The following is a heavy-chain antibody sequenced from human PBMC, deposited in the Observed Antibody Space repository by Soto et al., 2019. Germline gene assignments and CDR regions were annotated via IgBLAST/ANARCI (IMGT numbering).Heavy chain of an antibody. CDR1: GFTFSSYA. J-gene: IGHJ4*02. CDR3: ARDGLLGYFDS. Sequence: QVQLVESGGGVVQPGRSLRLSCAASGFTFSSYAMHLVRQAPGKGLEWVAVISDDGSKKYYADTVKGRFTISRDNSKNPLYLQMTSLRAEDTAVYFCARDGLLGYFDSWGQGTLVTVSS. V-gene: IGHV3-30-3*01. D-gene: IGHD3-16*01. CDR2: ISDDGSKK.